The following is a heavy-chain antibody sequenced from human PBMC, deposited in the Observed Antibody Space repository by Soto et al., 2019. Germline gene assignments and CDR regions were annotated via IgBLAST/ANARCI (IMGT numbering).Heavy chain of an antibody. CDR3: ARDVSGSYDFDY. Sequence: GGSLRLSCAASGFTFSSYGMHWVRQAPGKGLEWVAVIWYDGSNKYYADSVKGRFTISRDNSKNTLYLQMNSLRAEDTAVYYCARDVSGSYDFDYWGQGTLVTVSS. CDR1: GFTFSSYG. V-gene: IGHV3-33*01. D-gene: IGHD1-26*01. J-gene: IGHJ4*02. CDR2: IWYDGSNK.